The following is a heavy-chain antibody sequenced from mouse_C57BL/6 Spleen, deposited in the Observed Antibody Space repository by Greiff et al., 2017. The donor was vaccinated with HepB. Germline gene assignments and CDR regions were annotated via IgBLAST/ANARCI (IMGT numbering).Heavy chain of an antibody. CDR3: ARGLYYGNSDY. Sequence: VQLKESGPGLVKPSQSLSLTCSVTGYSITSGYYWNWIRQFPGNKLEWMGYISYYGSNNYNPSLKNRISITRDTSKNQFFLKLNSVTTEYTATYYCARGLYYGNSDYWGQGTTLTVSS. V-gene: IGHV3-6*01. J-gene: IGHJ2*01. D-gene: IGHD2-1*01. CDR1: GYSITSGYY. CDR2: ISYYGSN.